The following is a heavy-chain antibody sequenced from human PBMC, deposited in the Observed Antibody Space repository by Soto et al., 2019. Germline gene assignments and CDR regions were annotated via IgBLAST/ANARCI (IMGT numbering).Heavy chain of an antibody. Sequence: QVQLQESGPGLVKPSQTLSLTCTVSGVSISSGAYFWSWIRQHPGRGLEWIGYIYYSGSTYFNPSLKSRVTISVDTSKNQFSLKLSSVTAADTAVYYCARDTRSAYYLDHWGQGTLVTVSS. V-gene: IGHV4-31*03. D-gene: IGHD3-3*01. CDR2: IYYSGST. CDR1: GVSISSGAYF. J-gene: IGHJ4*02. CDR3: ARDTRSAYYLDH.